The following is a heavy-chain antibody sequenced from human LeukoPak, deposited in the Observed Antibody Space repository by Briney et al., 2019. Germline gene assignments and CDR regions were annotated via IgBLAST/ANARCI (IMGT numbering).Heavy chain of an antibody. V-gene: IGHV3-23*01. CDR2: ISGSGGST. Sequence: GGSLRLSCAASGFTFSIYAMSWVRQAPGKGLEWVSAISGSGGSTYYADSVKGRFTISRDNSRNTLYLQMNSLRAEDTAVYYCAKDLKGEFGELFDYWGQGTLVTVSS. J-gene: IGHJ4*02. D-gene: IGHD3-10*01. CDR1: GFTFSIYA. CDR3: AKDLKGEFGELFDY.